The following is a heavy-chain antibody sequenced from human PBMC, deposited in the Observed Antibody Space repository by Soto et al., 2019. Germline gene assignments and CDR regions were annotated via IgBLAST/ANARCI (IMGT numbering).Heavy chain of an antibody. CDR3: ARGTTVTTGDAFDI. J-gene: IGHJ3*02. D-gene: IGHD4-17*01. Sequence: GGSLRLSCAASGFTFSSYGMHWVRQAPGKGLEWVAVIWYDGSNKYYADSVKGRFTISRDNSKNTLYLQMNSLRAEDTAVYYCARGTTVTTGDAFDIWGQGTMVTVSS. CDR2: IWYDGSNK. V-gene: IGHV3-33*01. CDR1: GFTFSSYG.